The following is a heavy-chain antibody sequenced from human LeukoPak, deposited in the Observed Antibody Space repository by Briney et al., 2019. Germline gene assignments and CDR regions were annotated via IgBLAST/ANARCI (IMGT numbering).Heavy chain of an antibody. CDR3: ARASNSIDAFDI. V-gene: IGHV1-2*02. Sequence: SVKVSCKASGYTFTGYYMHWVRQAPGQGLEWMGWINPKSGAINYAQKFHGRVTMTRDTSITTAYMDLSRLRSDDTAVYYCARASNSIDAFDIWGQGTMVTVSS. CDR1: GYTFTGYY. CDR2: INPKSGAI. D-gene: IGHD3-3*02. J-gene: IGHJ3*02.